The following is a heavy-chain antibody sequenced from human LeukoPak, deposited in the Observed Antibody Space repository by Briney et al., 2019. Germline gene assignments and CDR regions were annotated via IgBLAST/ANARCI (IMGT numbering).Heavy chain of an antibody. J-gene: IGHJ6*03. CDR3: ARGREKGIAARPFYYYYYMDV. V-gene: IGHV4-39*07. CDR1: GGSISSSSYY. CDR2: IYYSGST. Sequence: SETLSLTCTVSGGSISSSSYYWGWIRQPLGKGLEWIGSIYYSGSTYYNPSLKSRVTISVDTSKNQFSLKLSSVTAADTAVYYCARGREKGIAARPFYYYYYMDVWGKGTTVTVSS. D-gene: IGHD6-6*01.